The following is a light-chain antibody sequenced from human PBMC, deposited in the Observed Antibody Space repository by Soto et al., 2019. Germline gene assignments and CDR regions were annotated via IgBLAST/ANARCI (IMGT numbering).Light chain of an antibody. CDR1: NSDIGSYNL. CDR3: CSYAGSSIFV. Sequence: QSALTQSASVSGSPGQSITISCTGSNSDIGSYNLVSWYQHHPGKAPKLMISEVIKRPSGVSNRFSGSKSGNTASLTISGLQAEDEADYYCCSYAGSSIFVFGGGTKLTVL. J-gene: IGLJ2*01. CDR2: EVI. V-gene: IGLV2-23*02.